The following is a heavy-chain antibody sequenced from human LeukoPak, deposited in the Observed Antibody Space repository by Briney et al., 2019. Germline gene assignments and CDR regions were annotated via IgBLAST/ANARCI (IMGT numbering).Heavy chain of an antibody. J-gene: IGHJ5*02. CDR1: GGSISSSSYY. V-gene: IGHV4-39*01. CDR3: ARHFIVVVPAAENWFDP. CDR2: IYYSGST. D-gene: IGHD2-2*01. Sequence: PSETLSLTCTVSGGSISSSSYYWGWIRQPPGKGLEWIGSIYYSGSTYYNPSLKSRVTISVDTSKNQFSLKLSSVTAADTAVYYCARHFIVVVPAAENWFDPWGQGALVTVSS.